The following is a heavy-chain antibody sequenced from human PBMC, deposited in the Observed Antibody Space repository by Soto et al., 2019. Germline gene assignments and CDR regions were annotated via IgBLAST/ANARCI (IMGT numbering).Heavy chain of an antibody. D-gene: IGHD3-3*01. CDR2: LYYTGVT. V-gene: IGHV4-61*01. CDR3: ARVGYDFWTGGDYYYYGMDV. CDR1: GGSVNTGSYY. J-gene: IGHJ6*02. Sequence: SETLSLTCTVSGGSVNTGSYYWSWVRQPPGKGLQWIGYLYYTGVTSYNPSLKSRVTISLDTSKNQFSLTLSSVTAADTAIYYCARVGYDFWTGGDYYYYGMDVWGQGTTVTV.